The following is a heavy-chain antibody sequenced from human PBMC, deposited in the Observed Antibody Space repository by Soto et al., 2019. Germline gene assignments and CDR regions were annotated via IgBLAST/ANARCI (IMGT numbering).Heavy chain of an antibody. J-gene: IGHJ4*02. V-gene: IGHV3-23*01. D-gene: IGHD6-13*01. Sequence: GGSLRLSCAASGFTFSSYAMSWVRQAPGKGLEWVSAISGSGGSTYYADSVKGRFTISRDNSKNTLYLQMNSLRAEDTAVYYCAKVSGVGVAAAGTSDYWGQGTLVTVSS. CDR2: ISGSGGST. CDR1: GFTFSSYA. CDR3: AKVSGVGVAAAGTSDY.